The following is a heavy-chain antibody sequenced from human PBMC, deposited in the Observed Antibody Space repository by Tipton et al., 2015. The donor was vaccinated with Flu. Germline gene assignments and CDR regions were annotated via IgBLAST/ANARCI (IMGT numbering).Heavy chain of an antibody. CDR1: GGSISSYY. Sequence: TLSLTCTVSGGSISSYYWSWIRQPAGKGLEWIGRIYTSGSTNYNPSLKSRVTMSVDTSKNQFSLKLSSVTAADTAVYYCVSYFDWLGAFDIWGQGTMVTVSS. CDR2: IYTSGST. J-gene: IGHJ3*02. CDR3: VSYFDWLGAFDI. D-gene: IGHD3-9*01. V-gene: IGHV4-4*07.